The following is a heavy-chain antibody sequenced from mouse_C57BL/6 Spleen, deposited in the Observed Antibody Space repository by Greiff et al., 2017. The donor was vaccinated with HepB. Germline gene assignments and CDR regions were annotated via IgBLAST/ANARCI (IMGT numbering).Heavy chain of an antibody. D-gene: IGHD2-4*01. CDR2: ISYDGSN. CDR3: ARENYEAMDY. V-gene: IGHV3-6*01. Sequence: EVKLQESGPGLVKPSQSLSLTCSVTGYSITSGYYWNWIRQFPGNKLEWMGYISYDGSNNYNPSLKNRISITRDTSKNQFFLKLNSVTTEDTATYYCARENYEAMDYWGQGTSVTVSS. J-gene: IGHJ4*01. CDR1: GYSITSGYY.